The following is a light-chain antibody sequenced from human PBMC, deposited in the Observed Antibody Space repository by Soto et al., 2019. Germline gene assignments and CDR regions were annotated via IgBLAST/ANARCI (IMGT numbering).Light chain of an antibody. CDR1: QSVTSTY. Sequence: EIVLTQSPATLSVSPGERATLSWWSSQSVTSTYLAWYQQKSGQAPRLLIYGASNRATGIPDRFSGSGSGTDFSLTISSLEPGDLAVYYCQQYGSSPRTFGQGTKVDIK. CDR3: QQYGSSPRT. CDR2: GAS. J-gene: IGKJ1*01. V-gene: IGKV3-20*01.